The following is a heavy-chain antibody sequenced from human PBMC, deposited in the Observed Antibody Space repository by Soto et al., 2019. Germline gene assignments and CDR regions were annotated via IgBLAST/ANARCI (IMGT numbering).Heavy chain of an antibody. V-gene: IGHV1-2*02. J-gene: IGHJ6*02. CDR2: INPNSGDT. CDR1: GYTFTGYY. D-gene: IGHD6-13*01. CDR3: AKGGAIVAAGTRVYLYNAMDV. Sequence: QVPLVQSGTEVKRPGDSVKVSCKASGYTFTGYYVHWVRQAPGQGLEWMGWINPNSGDTYLAQRFQGRVTMNRDTSIGTAYIGLRGLTSDDTAEYYCAKGGAIVAAGTRVYLYNAMDVWGQGTTVTVSS.